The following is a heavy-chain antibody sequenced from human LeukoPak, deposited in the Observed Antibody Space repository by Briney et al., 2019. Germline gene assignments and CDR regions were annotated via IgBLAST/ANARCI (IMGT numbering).Heavy chain of an antibody. V-gene: IGHV1-18*01. Sequence: ASVKVSCKASGYTFTSYGISWVRQAPGQGLEWMGWISAYNGNTNYAQKLQGRVTITADKSTSTAYMELSSLRSEDTAVYYCATYQFSGSYYEFDYWGQGTLVTVSS. CDR2: ISAYNGNT. J-gene: IGHJ4*02. CDR3: ATYQFSGSYYEFDY. CDR1: GYTFTSYG. D-gene: IGHD1-26*01.